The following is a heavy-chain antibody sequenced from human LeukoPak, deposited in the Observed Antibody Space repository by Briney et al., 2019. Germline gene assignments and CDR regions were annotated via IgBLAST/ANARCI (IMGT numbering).Heavy chain of an antibody. CDR2: IYYSGTT. CDR1: GGSISYYY. V-gene: IGHV4-59*01. J-gene: IGHJ6*02. CDR3: AREDPQTTVPEGMDV. D-gene: IGHD4-17*01. Sequence: PSETLSLTCAVSGGSISYYYWSWIRQSPGKGLEWIGYIYYSGTTNYNPSLKSRVTISVDTSKNQFSLQLRSVTAADTAVYYCAREDPQTTVPEGMDVWGQGTTVTVSS.